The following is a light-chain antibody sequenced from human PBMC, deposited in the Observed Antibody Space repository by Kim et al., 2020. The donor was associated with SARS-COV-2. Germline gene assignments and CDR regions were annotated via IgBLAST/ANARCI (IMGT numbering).Light chain of an antibody. CDR3: QQYHDWAET. CDR2: GAS. Sequence: VSPGERATLTRRARQSVNTKLAWYQQKGGRPPRILIYGASTRATGVPARFSGSGSGTDFTLTISSLQSEDFAVYYCQQYHDWAETFGQGTKVDIK. J-gene: IGKJ1*01. CDR1: QSVNTK. V-gene: IGKV3D-15*01.